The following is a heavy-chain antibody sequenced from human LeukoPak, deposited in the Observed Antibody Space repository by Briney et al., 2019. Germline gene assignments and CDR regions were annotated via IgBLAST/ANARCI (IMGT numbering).Heavy chain of an antibody. CDR2: ISGGGGST. Sequence: GGSLRLSCAASGFTFSSYAFSWVRQAPGKGLEWVSGISGGGGSTYYADSVKGRFTISRDNSKNTLYLQMNSLRAEDTAVYYCVKLATGGPDYWGQGTLVTVSS. J-gene: IGHJ4*02. D-gene: IGHD2-15*01. CDR1: GFTFSSYA. CDR3: VKLATGGPDY. V-gene: IGHV3-23*01.